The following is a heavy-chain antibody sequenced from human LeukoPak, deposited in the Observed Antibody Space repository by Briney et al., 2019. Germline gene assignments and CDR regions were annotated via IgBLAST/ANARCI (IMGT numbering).Heavy chain of an antibody. Sequence: GGSLRLSCVGSGFTFSTYRITWVRQAPGKGLEWVANIKEDGSEKYYVDSVEDRFTISRDNAKNSLYLQMNSLRVEDTAVYYCARYVISGLWYFDIWGQGTLVTVSS. D-gene: IGHD3-22*01. CDR3: ARYVISGLWYFDI. CDR1: GFTFSTYR. V-gene: IGHV3-7*01. J-gene: IGHJ3*02. CDR2: IKEDGSEK.